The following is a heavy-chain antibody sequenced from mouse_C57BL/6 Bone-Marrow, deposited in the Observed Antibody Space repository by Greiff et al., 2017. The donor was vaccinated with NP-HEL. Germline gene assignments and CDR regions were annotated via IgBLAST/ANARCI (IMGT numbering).Heavy chain of an antibody. D-gene: IGHD1-1*01. CDR3: AYYYGSSYVGYFEV. Sequence: VQLQQSVAELVRPGASVKLSCTASGFNIKNTYMHWVTQRPEQGLEWIGRIDPANGNTNYAPKFQGKATITADTSSTPASLQLRSLTYEDTAIDYCAYYYGSSYVGYFEVWGTGTTVTVSS. J-gene: IGHJ1*03. CDR1: GFNIKNTY. CDR2: IDPANGNT. V-gene: IGHV14-3*01.